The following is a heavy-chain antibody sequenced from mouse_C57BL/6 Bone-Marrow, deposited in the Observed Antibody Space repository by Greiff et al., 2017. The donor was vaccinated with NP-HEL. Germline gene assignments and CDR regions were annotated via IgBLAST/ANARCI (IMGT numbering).Heavy chain of an antibody. CDR3: AREGWLREDY. J-gene: IGHJ2*01. CDR2: ISYDGSN. CDR1: GYSITSGYY. D-gene: IGHD2-2*01. Sequence: EVQLQESGPGLVKPSQSLSLTCSVTGYSITSGYYWNWIRQFPGNKLEWMGYISYDGSNNYNPSLKNRISITRDTSKNQFFLKLNSVTTEDTATYYCAREGWLREDYWGQGTTLTVSS. V-gene: IGHV3-6*01.